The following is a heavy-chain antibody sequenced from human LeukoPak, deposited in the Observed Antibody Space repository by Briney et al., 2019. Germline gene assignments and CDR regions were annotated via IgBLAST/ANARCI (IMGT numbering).Heavy chain of an antibody. J-gene: IGHJ3*02. CDR3: ARPNALPYSTTSGAFDI. Sequence: SETLSLTCTVSGGSISSGGYYWSWIRQHPGKGLEWIGYIYYSGSTNYNPSLKSRVTISVDTSKNQFSLKLSSVTAADTAVYYCARPNALPYSTTSGAFDIWGQGTMVTVSS. CDR2: IYYSGST. V-gene: IGHV4-61*08. D-gene: IGHD6-13*01. CDR1: GGSISSGGYY.